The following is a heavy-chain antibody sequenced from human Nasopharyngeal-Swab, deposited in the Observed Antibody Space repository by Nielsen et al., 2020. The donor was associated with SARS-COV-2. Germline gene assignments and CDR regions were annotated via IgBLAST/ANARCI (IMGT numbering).Heavy chain of an antibody. Sequence: GESLKISCAASGFTFSRYSMNWVRPAPGKGLEWVSYISSSSSTIYYADSVKGRFTISRDNAKNSLYLQMNSLRAEDTAVYYCAREGRWELPVPFDYWGQGTLVTVSS. CDR3: AREGRWELPVPFDY. D-gene: IGHD1-26*01. CDR2: ISSSSSTI. V-gene: IGHV3-48*04. CDR1: GFTFSRYS. J-gene: IGHJ4*02.